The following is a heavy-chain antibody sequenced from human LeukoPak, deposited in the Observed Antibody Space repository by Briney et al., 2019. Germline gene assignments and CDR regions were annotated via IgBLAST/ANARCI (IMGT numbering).Heavy chain of an antibody. Sequence: GASVKVSCKASGGTFSSYAISWVRQAPRQGLEWMGGIIPIFGTANYAQKFQGRVTITADESTSTAYMELSSLRSEDTAVYYCARGRDSGSYSHFQHWGQGTLVTVSS. CDR2: IIPIFGTA. CDR1: GGTFSSYA. D-gene: IGHD1-26*01. CDR3: ARGRDSGSYSHFQH. V-gene: IGHV1-69*13. J-gene: IGHJ1*01.